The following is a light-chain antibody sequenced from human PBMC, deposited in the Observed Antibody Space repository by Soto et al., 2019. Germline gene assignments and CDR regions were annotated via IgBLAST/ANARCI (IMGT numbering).Light chain of an antibody. CDR3: QQYNTYGLT. J-gene: IGKJ4*02. CDR2: DAS. Sequence: DIQMTQSPSTLSASVGDRVSITCRASQSVGNSLAWYQQRPGKAPKLLIFDASTLESGVPSKFSGSGSDTEFTFTISSLQPDDSATYYCQQYNTYGLTFGGGNKVEIK. V-gene: IGKV1-5*01. CDR1: QSVGNS.